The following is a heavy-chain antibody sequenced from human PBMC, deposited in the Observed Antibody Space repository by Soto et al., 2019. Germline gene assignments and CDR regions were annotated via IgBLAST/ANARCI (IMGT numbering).Heavy chain of an antibody. CDR3: AKRRFGSSQKCIDR. D-gene: IGHD3-16*01. V-gene: IGHV1-69*05. CDR2: IIPSVGTT. Sequence: SVKVSCKASGCTFTSYAISWVRQAPGQGLEWMGVIIPSVGTTSYAQKFQGRVTITRDESTSTAYMELSSLRSEDTAVYYCAKRRFGSSQKCIDRWGQGTLVTVSS. CDR1: GCTFTSYA. J-gene: IGHJ5*02.